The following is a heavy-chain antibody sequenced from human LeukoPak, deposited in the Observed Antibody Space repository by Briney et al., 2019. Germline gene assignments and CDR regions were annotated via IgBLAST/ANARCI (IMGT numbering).Heavy chain of an antibody. Sequence: KPGRSLRLSCAASGSTFSSYSMNWVRQAPGKGLEWVSSISSSSSYIYYADSVKGRFTISRDNAKNSLYLQMNSLRAEDTAVYYCARLTAAAPSGWGQGTLVTVSS. J-gene: IGHJ4*02. CDR3: ARLTAAAPSG. CDR2: ISSSSSYI. CDR1: GSTFSSYS. D-gene: IGHD2-2*01. V-gene: IGHV3-21*01.